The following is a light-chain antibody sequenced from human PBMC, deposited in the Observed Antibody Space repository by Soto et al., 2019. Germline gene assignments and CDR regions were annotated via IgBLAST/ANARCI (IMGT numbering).Light chain of an antibody. V-gene: IGLV1-44*01. CDR3: AAWDDSLNGQV. CDR1: SSNIGSNT. Sequence: QPVLTQPPSASGTPGQRVTISCSGSSSNIGSNTVNWYQQLPGTAPKLLIYSSNQRPSGVPDRFSGSKSGTSASLAISGLQSEDEADYYCAAWDDSLNGQVFGGGTKVTVL. CDR2: SSN. J-gene: IGLJ2*01.